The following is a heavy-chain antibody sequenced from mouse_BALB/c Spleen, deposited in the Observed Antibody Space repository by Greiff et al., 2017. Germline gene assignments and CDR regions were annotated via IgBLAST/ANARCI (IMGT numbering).Heavy chain of an antibody. CDR3: ARWGLAYYRYAFAY. V-gene: IGHV1S135*01. CDR1: GYSFTSYY. Sequence: VQLQQSGPELMKPGASVKISCKASGYSFTSYYMHWVKQSHGKSLEWIGYIDPFNGGTSYNQKFKGKATLTVDKSSSTAYMHLSSLTSEDSAVYYCARWGLAYYRYAFAYWGQGTLVTVSA. D-gene: IGHD2-14*01. CDR2: IDPFNGGT. J-gene: IGHJ3*01.